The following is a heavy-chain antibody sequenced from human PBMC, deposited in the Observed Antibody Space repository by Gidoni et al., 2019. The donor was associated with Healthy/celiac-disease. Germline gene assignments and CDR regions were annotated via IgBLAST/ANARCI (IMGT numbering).Heavy chain of an antibody. V-gene: IGHV3-48*02. CDR2: ISSSSSTI. D-gene: IGHD2-2*01. J-gene: IGHJ5*02. Sequence: EVQLVESGGGLVQPGGSLRLSCAASGFTFSSYSMNWVRQAPGKGLEWVSYISSSSSTIYYADSVKGRFTISRDNAKSSLYLQMNSLRDEDTAVYYCARDLIVVPAANNWFDPWGQGTLVTVSS. CDR3: ARDLIVVPAANNWFDP. CDR1: GFTFSSYS.